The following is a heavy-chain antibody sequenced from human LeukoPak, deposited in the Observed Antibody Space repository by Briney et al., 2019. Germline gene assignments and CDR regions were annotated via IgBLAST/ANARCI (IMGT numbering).Heavy chain of an antibody. V-gene: IGHV4-38-2*02. CDR3: ARVHLGYFDY. CDR2: IYHSGST. J-gene: IGHJ4*02. Sequence: PSETLSLTCTVSGYSISFGYYWGWIRQPPGKGLEWIGSIYHSGSTYYNPSLKSRVTMSVDTSKNQFSLKLSSVTAADTAVYYCARVHLGYFDYWGQGTLVTVSS. CDR1: GYSISFGYY.